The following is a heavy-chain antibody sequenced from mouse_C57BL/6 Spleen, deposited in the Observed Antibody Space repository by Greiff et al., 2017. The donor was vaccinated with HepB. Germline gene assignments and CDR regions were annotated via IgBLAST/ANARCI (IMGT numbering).Heavy chain of an antibody. Sequence: QVQLKQPGTELVKPGASVKLSCKASGYTFTSYWMHWVKQRPGQGLEWIGNINPSNGGTNYNEKFKSKATLTVDKSSSTAYMQLSSLTSEDSAVYYCAREGYDRTDYYAMDYWGQGTSVTVSS. CDR2: INPSNGGT. CDR1: GYTFTSYW. D-gene: IGHD2-2*01. J-gene: IGHJ4*01. V-gene: IGHV1-53*01. CDR3: AREGYDRTDYYAMDY.